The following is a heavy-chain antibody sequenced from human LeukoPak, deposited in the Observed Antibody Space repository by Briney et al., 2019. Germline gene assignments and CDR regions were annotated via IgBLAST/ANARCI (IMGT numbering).Heavy chain of an antibody. V-gene: IGHV4-39*01. Sequence: SETLSLTCTVSGGSINSASYYWGWIRQSPGKGLEWIGAIYYSGVNFYNPSLKSRVTISVDTSKNQFTLKLTSVTAADTSIYYCVGRKSTTPNWFDPWGQGTLVTVSS. D-gene: IGHD1-1*01. CDR1: GGSINSASYY. J-gene: IGHJ5*02. CDR2: IYYSGVN. CDR3: VGRKSTTPNWFDP.